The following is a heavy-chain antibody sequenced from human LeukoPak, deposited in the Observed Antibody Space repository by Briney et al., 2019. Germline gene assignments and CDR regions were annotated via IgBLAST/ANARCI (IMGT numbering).Heavy chain of an antibody. CDR1: GITLSNYG. D-gene: IGHD3-10*01. Sequence: GGSLRLSCVVSGITLSNYGMSWVRQAPGKGLEWVSGISERGGGTNYADSVKGRFIISRDTSKNTVYLQMNSLRVEDTAVYFCAKRGIVIRAVIIIGFHKEAYYFDYWGQGILITVSS. CDR2: ISERGGGT. J-gene: IGHJ4*02. CDR3: AKRGIVIRAVIIIGFHKEAYYFDY. V-gene: IGHV3-23*01.